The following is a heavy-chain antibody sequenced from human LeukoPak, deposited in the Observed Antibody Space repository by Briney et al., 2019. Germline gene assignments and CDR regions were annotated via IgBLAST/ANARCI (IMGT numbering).Heavy chain of an antibody. CDR1: GGSISTGGYC. CDR2: IYHSEST. J-gene: IGHJ3*02. Sequence: SQTLSLTCVVSGGSISTGGYCWSWTRHPPGKGLEWIGYIYHSESTYYNPSLKSRVTISVDRSKNQFSLKLSSVTAADTAVYYCAIGFSSIHAFDIWGQGTMVTVSS. V-gene: IGHV4-30-2*01. D-gene: IGHD6-13*01. CDR3: AIGFSSIHAFDI.